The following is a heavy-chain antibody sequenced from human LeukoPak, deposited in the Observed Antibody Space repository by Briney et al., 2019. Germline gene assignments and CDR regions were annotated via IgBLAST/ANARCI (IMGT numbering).Heavy chain of an antibody. V-gene: IGHV4-39*01. J-gene: IGHJ5*01. D-gene: IGHD2-15*01. Sequence: PSETLSLTCTISAASSSSSSHHWGWIRQSPGKGLEWIGSIYYGQTIYYNPSLNSRVTISVVTSKDQFTLQLNSVTAADTAVYYCVRHDGRGSATMGAFDSWGQGSLVTVSS. CDR2: IYYGQTI. CDR3: VRHDGRGSATMGAFDS. CDR1: AASSSSSSHH.